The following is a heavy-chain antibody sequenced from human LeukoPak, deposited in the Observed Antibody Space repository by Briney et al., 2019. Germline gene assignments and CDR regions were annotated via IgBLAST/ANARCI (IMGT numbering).Heavy chain of an antibody. Sequence: GASVKVSCKASGYTFTGYYMHWVRQAPGQGLEWMGWINPNSGGTNYAQKFQGRVTMTRDTSISTAYMELSRLRSDDTAVYYCARGITFGVVIVNWFDPWGQGTLVTVSS. V-gene: IGHV1-2*02. CDR2: INPNSGGT. J-gene: IGHJ5*02. D-gene: IGHD3-16*02. CDR1: GYTFTGYY. CDR3: ARGITFGVVIVNWFDP.